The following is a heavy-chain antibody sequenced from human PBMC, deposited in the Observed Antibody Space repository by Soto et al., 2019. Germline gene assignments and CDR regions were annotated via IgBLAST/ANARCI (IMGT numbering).Heavy chain of an antibody. Sequence: GGSLRLSCAASGFTFSTYGMTWVRQAPGKGLEWVSVISNSGGGTYHADSVKGRFTISRDNSKNTLYLQMNSLRAEDTAVYYCARGSQTPNCWGQGTLVTVSS. CDR2: ISNSGGGT. V-gene: IGHV3-23*01. CDR1: GFTFSTYG. J-gene: IGHJ4*02. CDR3: ARGSQTPNC.